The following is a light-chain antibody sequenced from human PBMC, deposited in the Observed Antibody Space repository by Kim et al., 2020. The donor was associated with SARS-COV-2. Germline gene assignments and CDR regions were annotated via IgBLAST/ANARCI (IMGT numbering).Light chain of an antibody. CDR1: KLDDKY. CDR2: QDT. J-gene: IGLJ1*01. V-gene: IGLV3-1*01. CDR3: QAWDSDAIYV. Sequence: SYELTQPPSVSVSSGQTAIITCSGDKLDDKYISWLQQRPGQSPVLLIYQDTNRPSGIPERFSGSNSGNTATLTISATQAVDEASYYCQAWDSDAIYVFGPGTKVTVL.